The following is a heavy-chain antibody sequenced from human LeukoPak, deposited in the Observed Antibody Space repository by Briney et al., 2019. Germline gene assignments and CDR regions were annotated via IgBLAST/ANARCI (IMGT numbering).Heavy chain of an antibody. CDR3: ARVGRYSGSYVSDY. CDR1: GYTFTSYD. J-gene: IGHJ4*02. D-gene: IGHD1-26*01. CDR2: MNPNSGNT. V-gene: IGHV1-8*01. Sequence: VASVKVSCKASGYTFTSYDINWVRQATGQGLEWMGWMNPNSGNTGYAQKFQGRVTMTRNTSISTADMELSSLRSEDTAVYYCARVGRYSGSYVSDYWGQGTLVTVSS.